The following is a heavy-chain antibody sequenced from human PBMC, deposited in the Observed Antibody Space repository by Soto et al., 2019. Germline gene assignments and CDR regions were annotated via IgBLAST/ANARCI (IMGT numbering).Heavy chain of an antibody. V-gene: IGHV1-2*02. CDR1: GYTFTGYY. J-gene: IGHJ6*02. CDR2: INPNSGGT. Sequence: ASVKVSCKASGYTFTGYYTHWVRQAPGQGLEWMGWINPNSGGTNYAQKFQGRVTMTRDTSISTAYMELSRLRSDDTAVYYCAVDWGGYYYGMDVWGQGTTVTVSS. D-gene: IGHD7-27*01. CDR3: AVDWGGYYYGMDV.